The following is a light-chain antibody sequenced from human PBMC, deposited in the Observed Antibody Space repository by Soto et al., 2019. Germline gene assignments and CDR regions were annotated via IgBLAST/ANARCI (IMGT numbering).Light chain of an antibody. CDR1: NSNIGNNY. Sequence: QSVLTQPPSVSAAPGQKVTISCSGSNSNIGNNYVSWYQQLPGPAPKVLIYDNDKRPSGIPVRFSGSKSGTSATLVSTGLQTGDEADYYCGTWDRGLSGGAVFRVGTQLTVL. CDR2: DND. J-gene: IGLJ7*01. CDR3: GTWDRGLSGGAV. V-gene: IGLV1-51*01.